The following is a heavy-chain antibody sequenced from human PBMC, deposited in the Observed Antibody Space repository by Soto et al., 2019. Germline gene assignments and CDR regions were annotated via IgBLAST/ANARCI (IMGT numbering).Heavy chain of an antibody. Sequence: SETLSLTCTVSGGSISSSSYYWGWIRQPPGKGLEWIGSIYYSGSTYYNPSLKSRVTISVDTSKNQFSLKLSSVTAADTAVYYCARVYYYDSSGYPDYWGQGTLVTVSS. CDR1: GGSISSSSYY. J-gene: IGHJ4*02. CDR2: IYYSGST. D-gene: IGHD3-22*01. CDR3: ARVYYYDSSGYPDY. V-gene: IGHV4-39*01.